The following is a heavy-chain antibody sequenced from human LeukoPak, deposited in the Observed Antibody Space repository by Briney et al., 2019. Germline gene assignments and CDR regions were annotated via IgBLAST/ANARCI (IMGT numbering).Heavy chain of an antibody. CDR3: AEGLGDEGYYYYGMDV. CDR2: INHSGST. CDR1: GGSFSGYY. D-gene: IGHD4-17*01. J-gene: IGHJ6*02. Sequence: SETLSLTCAVYGGSFSGYYWSWIRQPPVKGLEWIGEINHSGSTNYNPSLKSRVTISVDTSKNQFSLKLSSVTAADTAVYYCAEGLGDEGYYYYGMDVWGQGTTVTVSS. V-gene: IGHV4-34*01.